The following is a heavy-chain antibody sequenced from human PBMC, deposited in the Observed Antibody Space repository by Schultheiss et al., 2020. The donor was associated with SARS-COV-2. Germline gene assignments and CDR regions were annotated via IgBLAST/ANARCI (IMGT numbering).Heavy chain of an antibody. Sequence: GSLRLSCVVSGFTFNNYGMHWVRQAPGKGLEWVAVISYDGSNKYYADSVKGRFTISRDNSKNTLYLQMNSLRAEDTAVYYCARAYLNSLVDYWGQGTLVTVSS. V-gene: IGHV3-30*03. CDR1: GFTFNNYG. J-gene: IGHJ4*02. CDR2: ISYDGSNK. CDR3: ARAYLNSLVDY. D-gene: IGHD2-21*01.